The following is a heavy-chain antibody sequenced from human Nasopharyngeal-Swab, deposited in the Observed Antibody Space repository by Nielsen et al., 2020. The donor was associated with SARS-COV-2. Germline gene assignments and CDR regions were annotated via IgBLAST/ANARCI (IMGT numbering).Heavy chain of an antibody. CDR3: ARDSDYGGNELTN. J-gene: IGHJ4*02. D-gene: IGHD4-23*01. Sequence: VCQAPGKGLEWVSYISSSSNYIYYADSVEGRFSISRDNAKNSLYLQMNSLRAEDTAVYYCARDSDYGGNELTNWGQGTLVTVSS. V-gene: IGHV3-21*01. CDR2: ISSSSNYI.